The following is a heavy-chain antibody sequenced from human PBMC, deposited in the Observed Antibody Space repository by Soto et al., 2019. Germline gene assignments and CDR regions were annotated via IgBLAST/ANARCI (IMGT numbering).Heavy chain of an antibody. D-gene: IGHD5-18*01. V-gene: IGHV1-46*01. CDR1: GYTFTTYA. Sequence: ASVKVSCKTSGYTFTTYAMHWVRQAPGQRLEWMGIIKPSDGSTSYTQKFQDRVTIAADTSTNTVYMELSSLTSEDTAVYYCARDSAPTAMPEYWGQGTLVTVSS. J-gene: IGHJ4*02. CDR3: ARDSAPTAMPEY. CDR2: IKPSDGST.